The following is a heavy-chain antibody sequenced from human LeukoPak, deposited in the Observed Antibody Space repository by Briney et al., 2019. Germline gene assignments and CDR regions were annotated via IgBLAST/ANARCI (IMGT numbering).Heavy chain of an antibody. J-gene: IGHJ4*02. CDR2: FSGSDSGGGGKA. CDR3: AKGSLGVVVTAFDY. D-gene: IGHD2-21*02. Sequence: GGSLRLSCAASGFSFSNPAMSWVRQAPGRGLEWVSGFSGSDSGGGGKAYYAQSVRGRFTISRDNSKNTLHLQMNNLRAEDTAVYYCAKGSLGVVVTAFDYWGQGILVTVSS. V-gene: IGHV3-23*01. CDR1: GFSFSNPA.